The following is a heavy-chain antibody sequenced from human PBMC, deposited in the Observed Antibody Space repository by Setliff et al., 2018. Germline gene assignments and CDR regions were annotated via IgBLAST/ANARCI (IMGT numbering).Heavy chain of an antibody. V-gene: IGHV4-34*01. Sequence: PSETLSLTCAASGGTFSYYYWTWIRQPPGKGLEWIGEINHSGSTSYNPSLESRVTISLDTSKDQFSLSLSSVTAADTAVYYCARMSGFQYMDVWGKGTTVTVSS. CDR1: GGTFSYYY. CDR2: INHSGST. D-gene: IGHD3-3*01. CDR3: ARMSGFQYMDV. J-gene: IGHJ6*03.